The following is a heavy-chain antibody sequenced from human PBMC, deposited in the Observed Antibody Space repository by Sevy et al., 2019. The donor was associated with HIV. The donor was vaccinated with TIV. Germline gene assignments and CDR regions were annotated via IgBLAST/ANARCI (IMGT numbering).Heavy chain of an antibody. D-gene: IGHD4-4*01. Sequence: GGSLRLSCAASGFTFSSYWMSWVRQAPGKGLEWVANIKQDGSEKYYVDSVKGRFTISRDNAKNSLYLQMNSLRAEDTAVYYCAREHDYSNGIYYGMDVGAKGPRSPSP. CDR3: AREHDYSNGIYYGMDV. CDR1: GFTFSSYW. CDR2: IKQDGSEK. J-gene: IGHJ6*02. V-gene: IGHV3-7*01.